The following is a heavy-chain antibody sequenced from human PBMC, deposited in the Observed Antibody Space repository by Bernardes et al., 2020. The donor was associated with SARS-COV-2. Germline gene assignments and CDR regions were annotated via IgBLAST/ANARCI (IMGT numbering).Heavy chain of an antibody. CDR3: ARASRCGGDCYALDD. CDR1: GGTFSSYA. J-gene: IGHJ4*02. D-gene: IGHD2-21*01. Sequence: SVEVCCKASGGTFSSYAISWVRQAPGQGLEWMGGIVPIFDTAKYAQKFQGRLTITADESTNTAHMDLSSLTSDDTAVYFCARASRCGGDCYALDDWGQGTLVTVSS. V-gene: IGHV1-69*13. CDR2: IVPIFDTA.